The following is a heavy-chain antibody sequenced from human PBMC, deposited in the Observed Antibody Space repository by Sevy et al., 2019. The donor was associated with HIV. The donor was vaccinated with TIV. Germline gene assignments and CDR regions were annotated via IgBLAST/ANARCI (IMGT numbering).Heavy chain of an antibody. Sequence: GGSLRLSCAASGFTFNYYSMNWVRQAPGKGLEWVRSISSGSSYIKYGDSVKGRFTTSRDNAKNSLYLQLNSPRTEDTAIYYCARVDYYDTSASDYWGQGTLVTVSS. CDR1: GFTFNYYS. D-gene: IGHD3-22*01. V-gene: IGHV3-21*01. CDR2: ISSGSSYI. J-gene: IGHJ4*02. CDR3: ARVDYYDTSASDY.